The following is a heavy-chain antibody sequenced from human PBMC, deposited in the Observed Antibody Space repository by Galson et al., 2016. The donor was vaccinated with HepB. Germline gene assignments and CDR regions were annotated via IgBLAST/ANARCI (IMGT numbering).Heavy chain of an antibody. CDR3: ARAYPFPLGRYVDAFDI. V-gene: IGHV3-21*01. J-gene: IGHJ3*02. CDR2: IGRYITYI. Sequence: SLRLSCAASGFTFSSYSMYWVRQAPGKGLEWVSFIGRYITYIHYVDSVKGRFTISRDNAKNSLYLQMDSLRAEDTALYYCARAYPFPLGRYVDAFDIWGQGTMVTVSS. D-gene: IGHD3-9*01. CDR1: GFTFSSYS.